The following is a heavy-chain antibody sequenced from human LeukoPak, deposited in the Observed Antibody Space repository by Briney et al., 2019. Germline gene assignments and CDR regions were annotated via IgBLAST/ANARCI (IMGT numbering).Heavy chain of an antibody. D-gene: IGHD5-18*01. CDR2: IYYSGST. CDR3: ARDVAAMDTGFDY. Sequence: SETLSLTCTVSGGSISSYYWSWIRQPPGKGLEWIGYIYYSGSTNYNPSLKSRVTMSLDTSKNQFSLKLSSVTAADTAVYYCARDVAAMDTGFDYWGQGTLVTVSS. J-gene: IGHJ4*02. CDR1: GGSISSYY. V-gene: IGHV4-59*01.